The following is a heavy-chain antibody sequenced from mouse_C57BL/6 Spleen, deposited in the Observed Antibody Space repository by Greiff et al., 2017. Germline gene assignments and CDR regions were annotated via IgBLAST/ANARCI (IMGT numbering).Heavy chain of an antibody. D-gene: IGHD2-3*01. V-gene: IGHV7-3*01. CDR3: ARYRWEYWYFDV. CDR2: IRNKANGYTT. J-gene: IGHJ1*03. Sequence: EVQLVESGGGLVQPGGSLSLSCAASGFTFTDYYMSWVRQPPGKALEWLGFIRNKANGYTTEYSASVKGRFTISRDNSQSILYLQMNALGAEDSATYYCARYRWEYWYFDVWGTGTTVTVSS. CDR1: GFTFTDYY.